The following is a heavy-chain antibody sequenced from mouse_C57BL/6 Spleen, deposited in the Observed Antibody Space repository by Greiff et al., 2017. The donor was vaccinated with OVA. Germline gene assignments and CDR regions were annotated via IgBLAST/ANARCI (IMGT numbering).Heavy chain of an antibody. D-gene: IGHD2-4*01. CDR1: GYAFSSSW. Sequence: LEESGPELVKPGASVKISCKASGYAFSSSWMNWVKQRPGKGLEWIGRIYPGDGDTNYNGKFKGKATLTADKSSSTAYMQLSSLTSEDSAVYFCARGAYYDYDPYYFDYWGQGTTLTVSS. V-gene: IGHV1-82*01. CDR3: ARGAYYDYDPYYFDY. CDR2: IYPGDGDT. J-gene: IGHJ2*01.